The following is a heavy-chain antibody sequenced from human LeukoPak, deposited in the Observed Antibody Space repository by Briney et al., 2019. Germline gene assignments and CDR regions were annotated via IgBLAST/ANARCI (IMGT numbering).Heavy chain of an antibody. CDR3: AKGKAQAYYASGSLVL. J-gene: IGHJ4*02. CDR1: GFTFDDYA. V-gene: IGHV3-9*01. D-gene: IGHD3-10*01. CDR2: LNWNSGGI. Sequence: GRSLRLSCAASGFTFDDYAMHWVRQAPGKGLEWVSGLNWNSGGIVYADSVKGRFTISRDNAKGSLYLQMNSLRTEDTALYYCAKGKAQAYYASGSLVLWGQGTLVTVSS.